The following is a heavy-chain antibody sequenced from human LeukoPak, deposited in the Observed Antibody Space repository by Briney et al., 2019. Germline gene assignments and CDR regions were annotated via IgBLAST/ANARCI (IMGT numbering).Heavy chain of an antibody. J-gene: IGHJ6*03. CDR3: ARLPLARVAVATITMDV. CDR2: IIPILGIA. Sequence: ASVKVSCKASGGTFSSYAISWVRQAPGQGLEWMGRIIPILGIANYAQKFQGRVTITRNTSISTAYMELSSLRFEDTAVYYCARLPLARVAVATITMDVWGKGTTVTVSS. V-gene: IGHV1-69*04. D-gene: IGHD5-12*01. CDR1: GGTFSSYA.